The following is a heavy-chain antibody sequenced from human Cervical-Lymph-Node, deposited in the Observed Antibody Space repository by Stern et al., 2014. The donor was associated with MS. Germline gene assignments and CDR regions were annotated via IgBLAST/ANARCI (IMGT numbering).Heavy chain of an antibody. J-gene: IGHJ6*02. V-gene: IGHV4-61*02. CDR3: AREDYDGSGHPYYYGLDF. D-gene: IGHD3-22*01. CDR2: IFTSGST. Sequence: QLQLQESGPGLVKPSQTLSLTCTVSGGSIASSSYYWSWIRQPAGKGLEWIGRIFTSGSTNYNPPLQSLTTWSVNTSKNRSSRSLSSVTAADTAVYYCAREDYDGSGHPYYYGLDFWAQGTTVTVSS. CDR1: GGSIASSSYY.